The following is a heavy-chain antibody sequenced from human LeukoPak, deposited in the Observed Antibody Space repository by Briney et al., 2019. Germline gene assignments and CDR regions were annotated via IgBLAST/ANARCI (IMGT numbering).Heavy chain of an antibody. CDR3: ARVVGTVRDISYYFDY. Sequence: GGSLRLSCAASGFTFSSYAMSWVRQAPGKGLEWVSAISGSGGSTYYADSVKGRFTISRDNSKNTLYLQMNSLRAEDTAVYYCARVVGTVRDISYYFDYWGQGTLVTVSS. D-gene: IGHD2-21*02. CDR2: ISGSGGST. CDR1: GFTFSSYA. V-gene: IGHV3-23*01. J-gene: IGHJ4*02.